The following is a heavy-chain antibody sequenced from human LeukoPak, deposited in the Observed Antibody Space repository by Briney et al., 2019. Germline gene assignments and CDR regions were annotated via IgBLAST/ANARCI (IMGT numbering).Heavy chain of an antibody. J-gene: IGHJ3*02. CDR2: ISSSSSYI. Sequence: GGSLRLSCAASGFIFSSYTMNWVRQAPGKGLEWVSSISSSSSYIYYADSVKGRLTISRDNAKNSVYLEMNSLRAEDTAVYYCARSGRGYDDAFDIWGQGTMVTVSS. D-gene: IGHD5-12*01. CDR3: ARSGRGYDDAFDI. CDR1: GFIFSSYT. V-gene: IGHV3-21*01.